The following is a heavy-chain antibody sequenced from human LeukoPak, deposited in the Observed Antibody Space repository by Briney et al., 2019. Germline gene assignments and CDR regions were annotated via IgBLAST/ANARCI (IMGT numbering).Heavy chain of an antibody. Sequence: ASVKVSCKASGYTFTSYGISWVRQAPGQGLEWMGWMSAYNGNTSYAQKFQGRVIMTRDTSTTTAYMELRSLRSDDTAIYYCVRKKYCPGGICYHSHFDYWGQGTLVAVSS. V-gene: IGHV1-18*01. D-gene: IGHD2-8*02. CDR3: VRKKYCPGGICYHSHFDY. CDR2: MSAYNGNT. J-gene: IGHJ4*02. CDR1: GYTFTSYG.